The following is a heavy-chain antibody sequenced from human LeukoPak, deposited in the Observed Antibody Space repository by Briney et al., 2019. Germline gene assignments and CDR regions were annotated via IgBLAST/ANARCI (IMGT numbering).Heavy chain of an antibody. CDR1: GYTFTSFY. J-gene: IGHJ4*02. D-gene: IGHD6-13*01. CDR3: ARDRQTSSWYLGLVSFDY. CDR2: ISAYNGNT. V-gene: IGHV1-18*01. Sequence: ASVKVSCKASGYTFTSFYIGWVRQAPGQGLEWVGWISAYNGNTNYAQKFQGRVTMTTDTSTSTAYMELRSLRSEDTAVYYCARDRQTSSWYLGLVSFDYWGQGSLVTVSS.